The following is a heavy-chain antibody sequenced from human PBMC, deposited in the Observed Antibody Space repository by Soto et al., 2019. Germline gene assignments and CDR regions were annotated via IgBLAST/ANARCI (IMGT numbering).Heavy chain of an antibody. J-gene: IGHJ6*02. Sequence: ASVKVSCKTSGYIFTAYSMHWVRQAPGQGLEWMGVVNPSGGSAHYAQSFEGRVTLTRDTSASTAYMELSSLRSEDTAVYYCAGGYSSSWDFYYYYGMDVWGQGTTVTVSS. D-gene: IGHD6-13*01. CDR2: VNPSGGSA. CDR3: AGGYSSSWDFYYYYGMDV. CDR1: GYIFTAYS. V-gene: IGHV1-46*01.